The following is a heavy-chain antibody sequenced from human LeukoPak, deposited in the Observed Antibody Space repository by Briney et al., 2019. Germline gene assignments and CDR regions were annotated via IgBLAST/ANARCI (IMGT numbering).Heavy chain of an antibody. CDR2: IYYSGST. CDR3: ARVDIVATQYYFDY. Sequence: SETLSLTCTVSGGSISSYYWSWIRQPPGKGLEWIGYIYYSGSTNYNPSLKSRVTISVDTSKNQFSLKLSSVTAADTAMYYCARVDIVATQYYFDYWGQGTLVTVSS. V-gene: IGHV4-59*01. CDR1: GGSISSYY. J-gene: IGHJ4*02. D-gene: IGHD5-12*01.